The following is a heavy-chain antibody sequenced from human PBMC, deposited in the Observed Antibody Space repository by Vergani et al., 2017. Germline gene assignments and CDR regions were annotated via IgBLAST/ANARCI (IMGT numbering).Heavy chain of an antibody. Sequence: EVQLVESGGGLVQPGGSLRLSCAASGSTFSSYAMNWVRQAPGKGLEWVSYISRSSSTIYYADSVKGRFTISRDNAKNSLYLQMNSLRAEDTAVYYCARDRATVVTNWVDPWGQGTLVTVSS. CDR3: ARDRATVVTNWVDP. J-gene: IGHJ5*02. D-gene: IGHD4-23*01. V-gene: IGHV3-48*01. CDR1: GSTFSSYA. CDR2: ISRSSSTI.